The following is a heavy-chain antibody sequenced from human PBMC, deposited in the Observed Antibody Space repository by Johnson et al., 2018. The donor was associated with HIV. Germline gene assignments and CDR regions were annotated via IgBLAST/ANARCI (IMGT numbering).Heavy chain of an antibody. Sequence: QVQLVESGGRVVQPGRSLRLSCAASGFTFNSYGMHWVRQAPGKGLAWVAVIWYDGTNKYYADSVKGRFTISRDNSKNTLYLQMNSLRAEDTAVYYCARLWFGELGLAFDIWGQGTMVTVSS. J-gene: IGHJ3*02. CDR3: ARLWFGELGLAFDI. D-gene: IGHD3-10*01. CDR1: GFTFNSYG. CDR2: IWYDGTNK. V-gene: IGHV3-33*01.